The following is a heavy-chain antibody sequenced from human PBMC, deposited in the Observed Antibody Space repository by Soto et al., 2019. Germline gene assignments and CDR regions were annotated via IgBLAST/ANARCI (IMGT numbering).Heavy chain of an antibody. CDR1: GGSISSGDYY. CDR2: IYYSGST. D-gene: IGHD3-22*01. CDR3: ARDRSLGYYDRSVGTYWYFAL. Sequence: QVQLQESGPGLVKPSQTLSLTCTVSGGSISSGDYYWSWIRQPPGKGLEWIGYIYYSGSTNYNLSLKRRVTISVNTSKNQFSLKLGSVTAADTAVYYCARDRSLGYYDRSVGTYWYFALWGRGTLVTVSS. J-gene: IGHJ2*01. V-gene: IGHV4-30-4*01.